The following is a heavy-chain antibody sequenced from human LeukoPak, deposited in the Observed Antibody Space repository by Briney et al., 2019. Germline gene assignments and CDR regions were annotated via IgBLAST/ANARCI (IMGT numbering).Heavy chain of an antibody. J-gene: IGHJ4*02. V-gene: IGHV4-34*01. CDR1: GGSFSGYY. Sequence: KPSETLSLTCAVYGGSFSGYYWSWIRQPPGKGLEWIGEINHSGSTNYNPSLKSRVTISVDTSKNQFSLKLSSVTAADTAVYYCARDHGEDYYDSSGYYYVWDHWGQGPWSPSPQ. CDR3: ARDHGEDYYDSSGYYYVWDH. D-gene: IGHD3-22*01. CDR2: INHSGST.